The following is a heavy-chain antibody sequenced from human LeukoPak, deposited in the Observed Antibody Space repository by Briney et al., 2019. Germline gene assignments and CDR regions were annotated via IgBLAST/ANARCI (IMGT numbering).Heavy chain of an antibody. CDR3: ARATAYYDYVWGSYRIYYYGMDV. Sequence: SETLSLTCAVYGGSFSGYYWSWIRQPPGKGLEWIGEINHSGSTNHNPSLKSRVTISVDTSRNQFSLKLSSVTAADTAVYYCARATAYYDYVWGSYRIYYYGMDVWGQGTTVTVSS. CDR1: GGSFSGYY. D-gene: IGHD3-16*02. CDR2: INHSGST. J-gene: IGHJ6*02. V-gene: IGHV4-34*01.